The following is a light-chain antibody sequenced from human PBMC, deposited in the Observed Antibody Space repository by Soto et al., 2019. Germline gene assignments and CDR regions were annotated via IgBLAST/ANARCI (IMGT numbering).Light chain of an antibody. CDR2: GAS. V-gene: IGKV1-6*02. CDR3: LQDYNYPYT. J-gene: IGKJ2*01. CDR1: QGIGNE. Sequence: AIQMTQSPSSLSASVGDRVTITCRASQGIGNELGWYQQKPGKAPKLLIYGASSLQSEVPSRFSGSGSGTDFTLTISSLQPEDFAAYYCLQDYNYPYTFGQGTKLEI.